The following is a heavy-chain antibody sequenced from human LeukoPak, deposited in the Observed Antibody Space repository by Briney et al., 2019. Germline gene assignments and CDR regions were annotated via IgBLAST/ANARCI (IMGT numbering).Heavy chain of an antibody. Sequence: ASVTVSFKCSGYTFNDNFIHWVRQAPGQGLEWMGWINPNSGTTTYAQKFHGRVTLTRDTSITTAYMDLSGLRSDDTAVYYCARKSRDAYNPWGQGTLVTVSS. CDR3: ARKSRDAYNP. V-gene: IGHV1-2*02. J-gene: IGHJ5*02. CDR1: GYTFNDNF. D-gene: IGHD5-24*01. CDR2: INPNSGTT.